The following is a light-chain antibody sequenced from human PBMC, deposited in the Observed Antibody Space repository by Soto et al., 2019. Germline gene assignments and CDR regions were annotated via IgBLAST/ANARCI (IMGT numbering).Light chain of an antibody. CDR1: SSDVGGDNY. CDR2: DVS. J-gene: IGLJ1*01. Sequence: QSALTQPASVSGSPGQSITSSCTGTSSDVGGDNYVSLFQQHPGKAPKLSIFDVSNRPSWVSNRFSGSKSGNTASLTISGIQAEDVADYYCRSYTYVGGTPYVFGPGSKLTVL. CDR3: RSYTYVGGTPYV. V-gene: IGLV2-14*03.